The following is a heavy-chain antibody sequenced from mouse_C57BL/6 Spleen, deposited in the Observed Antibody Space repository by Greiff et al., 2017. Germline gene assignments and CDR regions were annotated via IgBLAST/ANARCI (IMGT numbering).Heavy chain of an antibody. CDR1: GYAFSSYW. Sequence: VQLQQSGPELVTPGASVKISCKASGYAFSSYWMNWVTQRPGKGLEWIGRIYPGDGDTNYNGKFKGKATLTADTSSSTAYMQLSSLTSEDSAVYFCARGDWDGFAYWGQGTLVTVSA. V-gene: IGHV1-82*01. J-gene: IGHJ3*01. D-gene: IGHD4-1*01. CDR2: IYPGDGDT. CDR3: ARGDWDGFAY.